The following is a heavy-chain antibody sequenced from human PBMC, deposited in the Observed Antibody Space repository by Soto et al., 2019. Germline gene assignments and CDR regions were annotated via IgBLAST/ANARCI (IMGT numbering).Heavy chain of an antibody. CDR2: ISGSGGST. J-gene: IGHJ6*03. V-gene: IGHV3-23*01. CDR3: AKDIPDTKYYYYYYMDV. D-gene: IGHD2-2*01. CDR1: GFTFSSYA. Sequence: EVQLLESGGGLVQPGGSLRLSCAASGFTFSSYAMSWVRQAPGKGLEWVSAISGSGGSTYYADSVKGRFTISRDNSKNTLYLQMNSQRAEDTAVYYCAKDIPDTKYYYYYYMDVWGKGTTVTVSS.